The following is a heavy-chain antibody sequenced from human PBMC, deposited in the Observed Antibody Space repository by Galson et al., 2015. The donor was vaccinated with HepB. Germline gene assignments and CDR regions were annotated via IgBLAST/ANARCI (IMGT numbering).Heavy chain of an antibody. Sequence: SLRLSCAVSGFTFRTYAMNWVRQAPGKGLEWVTHINHDSTAIYYADSVKGRFTISRDNAKNSLYLQMNTLRDEDTAIYYCARDFSYAIDSWGQGTLVTVSS. CDR2: INHDSTAI. CDR1: GFTFRTYA. D-gene: IGHD2-8*01. CDR3: ARDFSYAIDS. J-gene: IGHJ4*02. V-gene: IGHV3-48*02.